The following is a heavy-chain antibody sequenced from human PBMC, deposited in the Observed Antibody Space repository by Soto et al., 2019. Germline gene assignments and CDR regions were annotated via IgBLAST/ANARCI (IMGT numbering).Heavy chain of an antibody. J-gene: IGHJ6*02. V-gene: IGHV4-34*01. D-gene: IGHD3-10*01. CDR3: ARNMYYYGSDYGMDV. Sequence: QVQLQQWGAGLLKPSETLSLTCAVYGGSFSGYYWSWIRQPPGKGLEWIGGINHSGSTNYNPSLKSRVTISVDTSKNQFSLKLSSVTAADTAVYYCARNMYYYGSDYGMDVWGQGTTVTVSS. CDR1: GGSFSGYY. CDR2: INHSGST.